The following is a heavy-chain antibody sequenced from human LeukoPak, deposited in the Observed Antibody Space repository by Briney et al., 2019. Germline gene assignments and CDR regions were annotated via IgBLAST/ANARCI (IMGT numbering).Heavy chain of an antibody. CDR3: AKDGQAYSGGLGCFDY. CDR1: GFTVSSNY. D-gene: IGHD6-19*01. J-gene: IGHJ4*02. Sequence: PGGSLRLSCAASGFTVSSNYMSWVLQAPGKGLEWVSAISGSGGSTYYADSVKGRFTISRDNSKNTLYLRMNSLRADDTAVYYCAKDGQAYSGGLGCFDYWGQGTLVTVSS. CDR2: ISGSGGST. V-gene: IGHV3-23*01.